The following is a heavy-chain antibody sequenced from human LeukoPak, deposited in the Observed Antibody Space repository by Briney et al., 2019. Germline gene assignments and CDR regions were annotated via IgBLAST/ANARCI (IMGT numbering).Heavy chain of an antibody. CDR2: INPNSGGT. CDR3: ARGYSSSWYPLHFDY. J-gene: IGHJ4*02. V-gene: IGHV1-2*02. CDR1: GYTFTGYY. Sequence: ASVKVSCKASGYTFTGYYMHWVRQAPGQGLEWMGWINPNSGGTNYAQKFQGRVTMTRDTSISTAYMELSRLRSDDTAVYYCARGYSSSWYPLHFDYWGQGTLVTVSS. D-gene: IGHD6-13*01.